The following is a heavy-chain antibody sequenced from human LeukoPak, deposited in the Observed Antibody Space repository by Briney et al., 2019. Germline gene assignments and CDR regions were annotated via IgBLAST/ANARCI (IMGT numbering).Heavy chain of an antibody. CDR1: GVSISSYY. J-gene: IGHJ3*02. V-gene: IGHV4-59*01. D-gene: IGHD4-23*01. CDR2: IYYSGST. CDR3: ARDLVNGAFDI. Sequence: SETLSLTCTVSGVSISSYYWSWIRQPPGKGLEWIGYIYYSGSTNYNPSLKSRVTISVDTSKNQFSLKLSSVTAADTAVYYCARDLVNGAFDIWGQGTMVTVSS.